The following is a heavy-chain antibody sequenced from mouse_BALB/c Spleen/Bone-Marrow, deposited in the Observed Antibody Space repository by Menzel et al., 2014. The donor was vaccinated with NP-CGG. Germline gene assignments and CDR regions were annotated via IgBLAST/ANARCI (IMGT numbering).Heavy chain of an antibody. J-gene: IGHJ3*01. D-gene: IGHD2-14*01. V-gene: IGHV5-4*02. CDR1: GFTFSDYY. Sequence: EVMLVESGGGLVKPGGSLKLSCAASGFTFSDYYIYWVRQTPEKRLEWVATISDGGTYTYYPDTVKGRFTFSRDNAKNNLYLQMNGLKSEDTAMYYCVRDGDYRYACFTYWGQGTLVTVSA. CDR2: ISDGGTYT. CDR3: VRDGDYRYACFTY.